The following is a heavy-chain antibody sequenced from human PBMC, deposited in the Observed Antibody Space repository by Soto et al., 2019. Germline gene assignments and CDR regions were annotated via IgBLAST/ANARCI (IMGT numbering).Heavy chain of an antibody. V-gene: IGHV2-5*02. D-gene: IGHD3-3*01. J-gene: IGHJ4*02. CDR3: AHRVLRTVFGLVTTTAIYFDF. Sequence: QITLNESGPTQVKPRQTLTLTCTFSGFSLTTSGVGVGWIRQSPGKAPEWLALIYWDDDKRYSPSLKSRLPITKDTSKKQVVLTMADLDPADTATYYCAHRVLRTVFGLVTTTAIYFDFWGQGTPVAVSS. CDR2: IYWDDDK. CDR1: GFSLTTSGVG.